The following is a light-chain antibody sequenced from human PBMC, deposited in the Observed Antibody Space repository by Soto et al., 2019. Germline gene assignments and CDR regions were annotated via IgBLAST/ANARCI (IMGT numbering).Light chain of an antibody. Sequence: EIVLTQSPGTLSLSPGERATLSCRASQSVSLNYLAWYQQKPGQTPRLLIYGASSRATGIPDRFSAGGSGTDFTLTINRLEPEDFAVYYCQQYGSSPYTFGQGTRLEI. CDR2: GAS. V-gene: IGKV3-20*01. CDR1: QSVSLNY. CDR3: QQYGSSPYT. J-gene: IGKJ2*01.